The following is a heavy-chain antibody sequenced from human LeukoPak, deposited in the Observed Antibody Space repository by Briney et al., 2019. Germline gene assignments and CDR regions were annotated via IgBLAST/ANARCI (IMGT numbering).Heavy chain of an antibody. CDR1: GGSISSGDYY. CDR2: IYYSGST. J-gene: IGHJ6*02. D-gene: IGHD3-3*01. V-gene: IGHV4-30-4*01. CDR3: ARALAQDYDFWSGHYYYYYGMDV. Sequence: SQTLSLTCTVSGGSISSGDYYWSWIRQPPGKGLEWIGYIYYSGSTYYNPSLKSRVTISVDTSKNQFSLKLSSVTAADTAVYYCARALAQDYDFWSGHYYYYYGMDVWGQGTTVAVSS.